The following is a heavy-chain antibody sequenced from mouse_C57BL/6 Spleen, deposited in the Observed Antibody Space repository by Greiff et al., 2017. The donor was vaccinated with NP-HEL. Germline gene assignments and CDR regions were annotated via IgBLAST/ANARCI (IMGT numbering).Heavy chain of an antibody. D-gene: IGHD2-4*01. V-gene: IGHV1-64*01. J-gene: IGHJ3*01. CDR1: GYTFTSYW. CDR2: IHPNSGST. CDR3: ARRGKNYDYDSWFAD. Sequence: QVQLKQPGAELVKPGASVKLSCKASGYTFTSYWMHWVKQRPGQGLEWIGMIHPNSGSTNYNEKFKSKATLTVDKSSSTAYMQLSSLTSEDSAVYYCARRGKNYDYDSWFADWGQGTLVTVAA.